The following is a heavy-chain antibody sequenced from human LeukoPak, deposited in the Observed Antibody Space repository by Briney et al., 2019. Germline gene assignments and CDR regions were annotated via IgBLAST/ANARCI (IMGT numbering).Heavy chain of an antibody. CDR1: GFTFSSHA. CDR3: AKGGYFDSTNEDYFDY. Sequence: GGSLRLSCAASGFTFSSHAMSWVRQDPGKGLEWVSDISGSGGSTYYADSVKGQFTISRDNSKNTLYLQMNSLRAEDTAVYYCAKGGYFDSTNEDYFDYWGQGTLVTVSS. V-gene: IGHV3-23*01. CDR2: ISGSGGST. J-gene: IGHJ4*02. D-gene: IGHD3-9*01.